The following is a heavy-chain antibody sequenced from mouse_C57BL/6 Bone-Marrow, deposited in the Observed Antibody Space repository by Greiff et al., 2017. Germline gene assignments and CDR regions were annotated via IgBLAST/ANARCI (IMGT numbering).Heavy chain of an antibody. Sequence: EVMLVESGGGLVKPGGSLKLSCAASGFTFSDYGMHWFRQAPEKGLEWVAYISSGSSTIYYADTVKGRFTISRDTAKNTLFLQMTGLRSEDTAMYYCARGYDGYYCFAYWGQGTLVTVSA. J-gene: IGHJ3*01. CDR2: ISSGSSTI. CDR1: GFTFSDYG. V-gene: IGHV5-17*01. D-gene: IGHD2-3*01. CDR3: ARGYDGYYCFAY.